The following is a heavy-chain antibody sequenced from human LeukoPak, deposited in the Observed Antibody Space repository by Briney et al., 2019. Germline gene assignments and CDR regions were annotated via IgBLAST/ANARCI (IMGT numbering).Heavy chain of an antibody. CDR1: GFIFSSYA. J-gene: IGHJ6*03. D-gene: IGHD6-25*01. CDR2: IIDTGRTT. CDR3: AKFSGPPTTKYYMDA. Sequence: PGGSLRLSCAASGFIFSSYAMSWVRQAPGKGLEWVSGIIDTGRTTYYADSVKGRFTISRDNSKNTLYLQMNSLRAEDTAVYYCAKFSGPPTTKYYMDAWGEGTTVTVSS. V-gene: IGHV3-23*01.